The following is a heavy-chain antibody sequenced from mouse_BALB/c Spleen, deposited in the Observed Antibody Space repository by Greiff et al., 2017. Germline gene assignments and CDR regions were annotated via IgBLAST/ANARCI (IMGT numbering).Heavy chain of an antibody. CDR3: ARGPPFYYGSSYGAMDY. V-gene: IGHV5-12-1*01. CDR2: ISSGGGST. Sequence: EVQGVESGGGLVKPGGSLKLSCAASGFAFSSYDMSWVRQTPEKRLEWVAYISSGGGSTYYPDSVKGRFTISRDNAKNNLYLQMSSLKSEDTAMYYCARGPPFYYGSSYGAMDYWGQGTSVTVSS. D-gene: IGHD1-1*01. CDR1: GFAFSSYD. J-gene: IGHJ4*01.